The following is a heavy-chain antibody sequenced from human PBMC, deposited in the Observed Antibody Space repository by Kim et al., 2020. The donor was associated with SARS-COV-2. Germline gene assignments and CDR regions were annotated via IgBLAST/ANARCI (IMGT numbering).Heavy chain of an antibody. CDR2: AYYIGNT. D-gene: IGHD6-19*01. CDR3: LSPPIYSSGWCVALYY. V-gene: IGHV4-39*01. CDR1: GGSLSSSSYY. Sequence: SETLSLTCTVSGGSLSSSSYYWGWIRQPPVKGLEWIGTAYYIGNTYYNPSLKSRVTISVEMSTNQFSLMLGSVTDADTSVYSWLSPPIYSSGWCVALYY. J-gene: IGHJ6*01.